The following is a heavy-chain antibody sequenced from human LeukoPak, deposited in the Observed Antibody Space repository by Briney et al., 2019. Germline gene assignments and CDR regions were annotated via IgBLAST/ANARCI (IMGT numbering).Heavy chain of an antibody. Sequence: SVKVSCKASGYTFTSYGISWVRQAPGQGLEWMGRIIPILGIANYAQKFQGRVTITADKSTSTAYMELSSLRSEDTAVYYCARDYYDSSGYRGAFDYWGQGTLVTVSS. J-gene: IGHJ4*02. V-gene: IGHV1-69*04. CDR2: IIPILGIA. D-gene: IGHD3-22*01. CDR1: GYTFTSYG. CDR3: ARDYYDSSGYRGAFDY.